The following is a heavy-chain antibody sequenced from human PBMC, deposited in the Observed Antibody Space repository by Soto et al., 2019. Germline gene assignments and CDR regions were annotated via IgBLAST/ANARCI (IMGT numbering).Heavy chain of an antibody. CDR3: ARGDGTGLYNSGWSPRY. J-gene: IGHJ4*02. V-gene: IGHV3-23*01. Sequence: EVQLLESGGGLVQPGGSLRLSCAASGFTFSPYAMTWVRQAPGKGLEWVSSISGSGGNTNYADSVKGRFTVSRDNSKNSLYLRMDSLRAEDTAVYYCARGDGTGLYNSGWSPRYWGQGTLVTVST. D-gene: IGHD6-19*01. CDR2: ISGSGGNT. CDR1: GFTFSPYA.